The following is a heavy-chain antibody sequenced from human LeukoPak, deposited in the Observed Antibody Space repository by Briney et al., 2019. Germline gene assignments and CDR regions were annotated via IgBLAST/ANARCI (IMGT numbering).Heavy chain of an antibody. D-gene: IGHD1-26*01. CDR1: GFTLSSYS. CDR2: ISRRSSTI. CDR3: ARAMRELPRDDAFDI. J-gene: IGHJ3*02. Sequence: GGSLRLSCAASGFTLSSYSMNWVRQAPGKGLEWVSYISRRSSTIYYADSVKGRFTISRENAKNSVYLQMNSLRAEDTAVYHCARAMRELPRDDAFDIWGQGTMVTVSS. V-gene: IGHV3-48*01.